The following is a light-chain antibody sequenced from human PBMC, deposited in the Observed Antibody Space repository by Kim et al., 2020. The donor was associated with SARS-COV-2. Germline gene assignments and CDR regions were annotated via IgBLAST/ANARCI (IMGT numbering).Light chain of an antibody. J-gene: IGKJ4*01. CDR3: HQYDNWPLT. CDR2: AAS. Sequence: EIAMTQSPATLSVSPGETATLSCRASQSVSANFGWFQQKPGQAPRLLIYAASTRATGIPARFSGSGSGTEFTLTISSLQSEDLAVYYCHQYDNWPLTFGGGTKVDIK. CDR1: QSVSAN. V-gene: IGKV3-15*01.